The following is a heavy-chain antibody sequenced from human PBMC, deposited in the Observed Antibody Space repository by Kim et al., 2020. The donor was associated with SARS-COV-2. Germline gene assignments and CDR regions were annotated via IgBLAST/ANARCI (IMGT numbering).Heavy chain of an antibody. D-gene: IGHD3-10*01. CDR3: AKELLWFGELWDAFDI. J-gene: IGHJ3*02. V-gene: IGHV3-23*01. Sequence: SVQGRFTISRDNSKNTLYLQMNSLRAEDTAVYYCAKELLWFGELWDAFDIWGQGTMVTVSS.